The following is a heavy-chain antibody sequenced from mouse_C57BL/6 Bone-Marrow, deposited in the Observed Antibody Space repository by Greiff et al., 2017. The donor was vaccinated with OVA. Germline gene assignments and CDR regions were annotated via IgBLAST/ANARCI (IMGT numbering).Heavy chain of an antibody. V-gene: IGHV1-55*01. CDR1: GYTFTSYW. CDR3: ARGRYYGSSPAWFAY. CDR2: IYPGSGST. Sequence: QVQLQQPGAELVKPGASVKMSCKASGYTFTSYWITWVKQRPGQGLEWIGDIYPGSGSTNYNEKFKSKATLTVDTSSSTAYMQLSSLTSEDSAVYDCARGRYYGSSPAWFAYWGQGTLVTVSA. D-gene: IGHD1-1*01. J-gene: IGHJ3*01.